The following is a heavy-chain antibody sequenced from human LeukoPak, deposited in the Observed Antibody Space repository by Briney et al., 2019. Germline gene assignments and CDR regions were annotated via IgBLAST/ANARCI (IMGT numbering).Heavy chain of an antibody. Sequence: SETLSLTCAVYGGSFSGYYWSWIRQPPGKGLEWIGEVNHSGSTNYNPSLKSRVTISVDTSKNQFSLKLSSVTAADTAVYYCARGWLIHGYFDYWGQGTLVTVSS. CDR3: ARGWLIHGYFDY. J-gene: IGHJ4*02. D-gene: IGHD6-19*01. V-gene: IGHV4-34*01. CDR2: VNHSGST. CDR1: GGSFSGYY.